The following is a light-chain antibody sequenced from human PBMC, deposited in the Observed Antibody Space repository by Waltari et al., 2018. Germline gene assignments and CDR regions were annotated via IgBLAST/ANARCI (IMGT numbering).Light chain of an antibody. CDR2: DAS. CDR3: EQCNMGPWT. J-gene: IGKJ1*01. Sequence: EIVMTQSPATLSVSPGERVTLSCRASQSVSSDLAWYQQKPGQAPRLLIYDASARATGVPARFSGSGSGTEFALTISSLQAEDLALYYCEQCNMGPWTFGQGTKVEIK. V-gene: IGKV3-15*01. CDR1: QSVSSD.